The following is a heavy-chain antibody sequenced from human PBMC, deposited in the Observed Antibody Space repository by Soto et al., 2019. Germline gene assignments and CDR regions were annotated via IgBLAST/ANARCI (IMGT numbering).Heavy chain of an antibody. Sequence: QVQLQESGPGLVKPSETLSLTCTVSGGSVSSGSYYWSWIRQPPGKGLEWIGYIYYSGSTNYNPPLKSRVTISVDTSKNQFSLKLSSVTAADTAVYYCARSLAPSGGYYYWGQGTLVTVSS. V-gene: IGHV4-61*01. D-gene: IGHD3-22*01. CDR3: ARSLAPSGGYYY. CDR1: GGSVSSGSYY. CDR2: IYYSGST. J-gene: IGHJ4*02.